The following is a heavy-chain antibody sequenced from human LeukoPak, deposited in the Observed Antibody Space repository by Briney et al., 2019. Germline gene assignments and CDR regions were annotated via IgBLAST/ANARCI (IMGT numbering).Heavy chain of an antibody. Sequence: SETPSLTCTVSGGSISSGDYYWSWIRQPPGKGLEWIGYIYYSGSTYYNPFLKSRVTISVDTSKNQFSLKLSSVTAADTAVYYCARARYSGYDSDYWGQGTLVTVSS. D-gene: IGHD5-12*01. V-gene: IGHV4-30-4*08. CDR3: ARARYSGYDSDY. J-gene: IGHJ4*02. CDR1: GGSISSGDYY. CDR2: IYYSGST.